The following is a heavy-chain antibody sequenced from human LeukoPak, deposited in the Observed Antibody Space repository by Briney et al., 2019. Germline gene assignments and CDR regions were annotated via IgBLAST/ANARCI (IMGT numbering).Heavy chain of an antibody. CDR2: IRSKAYGGTT. CDR1: GFTFGDYA. D-gene: IGHD2-2*02. J-gene: IGHJ3*02. CDR3: TREYTLLAFDI. V-gene: IGHV3-49*03. Sequence: TGGSLGLSCTASGFTFGDYAMSWFRQAPGKGLDWVGFIRSKAYGGTTEYAASVKGRFTISRDDSKSIAYLQMNSLKTEDTAVYYCTREYTLLAFDIWGQGTMVTVSS.